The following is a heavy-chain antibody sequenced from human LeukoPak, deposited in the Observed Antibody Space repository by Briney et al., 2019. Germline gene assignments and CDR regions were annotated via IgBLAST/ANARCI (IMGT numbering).Heavy chain of an antibody. CDR3: ATCSSGYYSYYYYMDV. J-gene: IGHJ6*03. Sequence: PSETLSLTCTVSGGSISTYYWSWIRQPPGKGLEWIGYIYYSGSTSYNPSLKSRVTISVDTSKNQFSLKLTSVTAADTAVYYCATCSSGYYSYYYYMDVWGKGTTVTVSS. D-gene: IGHD6-13*01. CDR2: IYYSGST. V-gene: IGHV4-59*08. CDR1: GGSISTYY.